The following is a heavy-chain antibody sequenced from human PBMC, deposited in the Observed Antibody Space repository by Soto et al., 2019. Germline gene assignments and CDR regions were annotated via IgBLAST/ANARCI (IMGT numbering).Heavy chain of an antibody. V-gene: IGHV3-21*01. J-gene: IGHJ6*02. Sequence: GGSLRLSCAASGFTFSSYSMNWVRQAPGKGLEWVSSISSSSSYIYYADSVKGRFTISRDNAKNSLYLQMNSLRAEDTAVYYCARVSDCSGGSCYFVYYGMDVWGQGTTVTVS. D-gene: IGHD2-15*01. CDR3: ARVSDCSGGSCYFVYYGMDV. CDR1: GFTFSSYS. CDR2: ISSSSSYI.